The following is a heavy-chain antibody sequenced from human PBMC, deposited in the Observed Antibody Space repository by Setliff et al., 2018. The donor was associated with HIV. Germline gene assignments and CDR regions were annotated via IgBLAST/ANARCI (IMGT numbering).Heavy chain of an antibody. D-gene: IGHD1-7*01. CDR3: ARHPREEPQRNYKFDS. J-gene: IGHJ4*02. CDR2: IYSTGYT. Sequence: PSETLSLTCTVSGDSVTSETYYWSWIRQPPGKGLEWIGYIYSTGYTNYHPSLKTRATISLDTSKSQFSLRLTSVTATDTAIYYCARHPREEPQRNYKFDSWGQGTLVTVSS. V-gene: IGHV4-61*01. CDR1: GDSVTSETYY.